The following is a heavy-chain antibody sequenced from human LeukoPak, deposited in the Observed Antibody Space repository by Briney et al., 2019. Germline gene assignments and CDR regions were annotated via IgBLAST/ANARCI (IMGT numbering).Heavy chain of an antibody. CDR3: ANGVYRSTWYSSLDP. D-gene: IGHD5-18*01. J-gene: IGHJ5*02. CDR2: ISGSGGST. CDR1: GLTFSNYA. Sequence: GGSLRLSCAASGLTFSNYAMSWVRQAPGKGLEWVSAISGSGGSTYYPDSVKGRFTISRDNSKNTLYLQMNSLRAEDAAIYYCANGVYRSTWYSSLDPWGQGTLVTVSS. V-gene: IGHV3-23*01.